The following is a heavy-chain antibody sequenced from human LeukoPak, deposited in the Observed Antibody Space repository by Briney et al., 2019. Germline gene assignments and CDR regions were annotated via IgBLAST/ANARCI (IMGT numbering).Heavy chain of an antibody. CDR1: GYTFTSYG. CDR3: ARVACSSTSCYLAGYYYYYMDV. CDR2: MNPNSGNT. J-gene: IGHJ6*03. V-gene: IGHV1-8*02. Sequence: GASVKVSCKASGYTFTSYGINWVRQATGQGLEWMGWMNPNSGNTGYAQKFQGRVTMTRNTSISTAYMELSSLRSEDTAVYYCARVACSSTSCYLAGYYYYYMDVWGKGTTVTISS. D-gene: IGHD2-2*01.